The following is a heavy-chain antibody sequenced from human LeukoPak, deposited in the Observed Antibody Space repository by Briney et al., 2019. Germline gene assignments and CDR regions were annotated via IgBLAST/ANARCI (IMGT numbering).Heavy chain of an antibody. D-gene: IGHD6-19*01. CDR3: ARVAVAGRAMDV. CDR2: IKQDGSEK. J-gene: IGHJ6*02. CDR1: GFTFSSYW. V-gene: IGHV3-7*05. Sequence: PGGSLRLSCAASGFTFSSYWMSWVRQAPGKGLEWVANIKQDGSEKYYVDSVKGRFTISRDNAKNSLYLRMNSLRAEDTAVYFCARVAVAGRAMDVWGQGTTVTVSS.